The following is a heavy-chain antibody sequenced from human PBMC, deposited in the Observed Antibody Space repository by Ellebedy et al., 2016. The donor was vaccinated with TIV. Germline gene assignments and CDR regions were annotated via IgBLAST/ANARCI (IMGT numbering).Heavy chain of an antibody. J-gene: IGHJ6*02. V-gene: IGHV3-11*01. CDR3: AGEGDTAMVHGMDV. CDR2: ISSSGSTI. D-gene: IGHD5-18*01. CDR1: GFTFSDYY. Sequence: GESLKISCAASGFTFSDYYMSWIRQAPGKGLEWVSYISSSGSTIYYADSGKGRLTISRDNAKNSLYLQMNSLRAEDTAVYYCAGEGDTAMVHGMDVWGQGTTVTVSS.